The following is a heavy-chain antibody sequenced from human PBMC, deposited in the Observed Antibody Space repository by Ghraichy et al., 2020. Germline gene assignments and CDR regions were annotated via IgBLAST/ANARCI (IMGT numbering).Heavy chain of an antibody. D-gene: IGHD5-24*01. CDR1: GGSISSYY. J-gene: IGHJ4*02. V-gene: IGHV4-59*08. CDR2: IYYSGST. CDR3: ARRRDGYKYYFDY. Sequence: SETLSLTCTVSGGSISSYYWSWIRQPPGKGLEWIGYIYYSGSTNYNPSLKSRVTISVDTSKNQFSLKLSSVTAADTAVYYCARRRDGYKYYFDYWGQGTLVTVSS.